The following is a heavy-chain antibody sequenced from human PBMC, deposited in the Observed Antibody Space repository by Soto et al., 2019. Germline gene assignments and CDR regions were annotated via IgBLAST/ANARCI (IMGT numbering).Heavy chain of an antibody. CDR3: VKGRGSYFVYFGLDV. J-gene: IGHJ6*02. CDR2: IDWNGGST. Sequence: EVQLVESGGALTKPGRSLRLSCVAPGFTFDDYAMHWVGQTPGKGWGWVSSIDWNGGSTAYADSVKGRFTISRDNARNSLYLQMNSLRPEDTALYYCVKGRGSYFVYFGLDVWGQGTTVTVSS. V-gene: IGHV3-9*01. CDR1: GFTFDDYA. D-gene: IGHD1-26*01.